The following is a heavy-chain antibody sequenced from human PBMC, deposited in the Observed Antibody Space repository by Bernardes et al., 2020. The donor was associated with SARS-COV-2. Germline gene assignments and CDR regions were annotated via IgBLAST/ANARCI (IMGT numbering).Heavy chain of an antibody. V-gene: IGHV3-33*01. CDR3: ARGKDVSRYLEWSPAGMDV. Sequence: GGSLRLSCAASGFTFSSSGMHWVRQAPGKGLAWVGLIWYNGNNRYYGNSVKGRFTISIDNSKNTLYLEMNSLRAEDKATYYCARGKDVSRYLEWSPAGMDVWGQGTRVTVSS. D-gene: IGHD3-3*01. CDR1: GFTFSSSG. CDR2: IWYNGNNR. J-gene: IGHJ6*01.